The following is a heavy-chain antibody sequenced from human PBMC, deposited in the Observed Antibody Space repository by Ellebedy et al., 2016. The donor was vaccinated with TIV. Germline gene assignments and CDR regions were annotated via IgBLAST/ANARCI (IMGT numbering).Heavy chain of an antibody. CDR2: IKSKTDGGAA. CDR3: TTVYRYNYDSV. V-gene: IGHV3-15*01. J-gene: IGHJ4*02. D-gene: IGHD5-18*01. Sequence: GGSLRLSCAASGFTFSNAWMNWVRQAPGKGLEFFVRIKSKTDGGAADYAAPVKGRFTISRDDSNNTLYLQMNSLKTEDTAVYFCTTVYRYNYDSVWGQGTLVTVSS. CDR1: GFTFSNAW.